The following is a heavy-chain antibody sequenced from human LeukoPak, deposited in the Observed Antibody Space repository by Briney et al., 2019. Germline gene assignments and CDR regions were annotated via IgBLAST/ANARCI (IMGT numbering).Heavy chain of an antibody. V-gene: IGHV3-64*01. D-gene: IGHD4-17*01. Sequence: GGSLRLSCAASGFTFSSYAMHWIRQVPGKGLEYVSAISKNGDSTFHAISVKGRFTISRDNSKNTLYLQMGSLRPEDMAVYYCARMDYSDQFFQHWGQGSLVTVSS. CDR1: GFTFSSYA. CDR2: ISKNGDST. J-gene: IGHJ1*01. CDR3: ARMDYSDQFFQH.